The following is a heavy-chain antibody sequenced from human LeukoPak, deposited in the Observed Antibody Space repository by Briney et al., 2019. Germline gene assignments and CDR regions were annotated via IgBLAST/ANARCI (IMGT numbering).Heavy chain of an antibody. CDR3: ARGGDCSGGSCYLYYYYYMDV. CDR1: GDSISTSNSY. Sequence: PSETLSLTCAVSGDSISTSNSYWGWIRRPPGKGLEWVGSIYYSGNTYYNPSLKSRVTISVDTSKNQFSLKLSSVTAADTAVYYCARGGDCSGGSCYLYYYYYMDVWGKGTTVTISS. J-gene: IGHJ6*03. D-gene: IGHD2-15*01. V-gene: IGHV4-39*07. CDR2: IYYSGNT.